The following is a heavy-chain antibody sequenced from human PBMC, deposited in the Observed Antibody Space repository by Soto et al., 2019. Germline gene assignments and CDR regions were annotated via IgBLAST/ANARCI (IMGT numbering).Heavy chain of an antibody. CDR2: ISHDGSNE. Sequence: GGSQRLFCEPSGFTFSTYGMHRVRQAPGKGVEWVAVISHDGSNEYHADSVKGRFTISRDNSKNTLYLQLHSLRVEDTAVYYCARVEYCSVGGCYSGGCDSLGQGTLVTVSS. CDR3: ARVEYCSVGGCYSGGCDS. D-gene: IGHD2-15*01. CDR1: GFTFSTYG. J-gene: IGHJ4*02. V-gene: IGHV3-30*03.